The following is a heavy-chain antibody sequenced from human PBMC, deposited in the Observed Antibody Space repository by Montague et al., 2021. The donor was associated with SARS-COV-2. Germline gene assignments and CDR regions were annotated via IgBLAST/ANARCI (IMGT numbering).Heavy chain of an antibody. V-gene: IGHV4-39*01. J-gene: IGHJ3*02. CDR1: GSSISSSSYY. Sequence: SETLSLTCTVSGSSISSSSYYWGWIHQPPGKGLEWIGSIYYSGSTYYNPSLKSRVTISVDTSKNQFSLKLSSVTAADTAVYYCARHSGRDTIFGVVIIPGAFDIWGQGTTVTVSS. CDR2: IYYSGST. CDR3: ARHSGRDTIFGVVIIPGAFDI. D-gene: IGHD3-3*01.